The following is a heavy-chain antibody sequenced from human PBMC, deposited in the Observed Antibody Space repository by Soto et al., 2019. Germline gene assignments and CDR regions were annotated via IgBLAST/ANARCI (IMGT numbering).Heavy chain of an antibody. D-gene: IGHD3-16*01. J-gene: IGHJ4*02. CDR3: AGDRRQVPVLGLYTYDF. V-gene: IGHV1-3*01. Sequence: ASVKVSCKASGYTFIRYAMHWVRQAPGQRLEWMGWINVGNGNTKYSQKFQGRVTITRDTSASTAYVELSSLTSEDTAVYYCAGDRRQVPVLGLYTYDFWGQGTLVTVSS. CDR1: GYTFIRYA. CDR2: INVGNGNT.